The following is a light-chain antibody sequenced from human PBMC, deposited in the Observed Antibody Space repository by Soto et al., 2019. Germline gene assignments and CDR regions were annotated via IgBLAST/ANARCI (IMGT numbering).Light chain of an antibody. V-gene: IGKV1-5*03. Sequence: DIQMTQSPSTLSGSVGHMFTITCRASQTISSWLDWYQQKKGQAPKLLIYKASTLNSGVPSRFSGSGSGTELTITISSMQHDDFETYYCQHYNSYPEAFGQGTQVDIK. CDR3: QHYNSYPEA. CDR1: QTISSW. CDR2: KAS. J-gene: IGKJ1*01.